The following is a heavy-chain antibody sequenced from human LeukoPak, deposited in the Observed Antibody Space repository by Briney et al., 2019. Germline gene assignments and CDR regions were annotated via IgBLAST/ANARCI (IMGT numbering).Heavy chain of an antibody. CDR2: FDPEDGEI. CDR1: GYTLTELS. CDR3: AKGGTYYDF. D-gene: IGHD3-3*01. J-gene: IGHJ4*02. Sequence: ASVKVSCKVSGYTLTELSMHWVRQAPGKGLEWMGGFDPEDGEIIYAQKFQGRLTMTEDTSTDTAYMELSSLRSDDTAVYYCAKGGTYYDFWGQGTLVTVSS. V-gene: IGHV1-24*01.